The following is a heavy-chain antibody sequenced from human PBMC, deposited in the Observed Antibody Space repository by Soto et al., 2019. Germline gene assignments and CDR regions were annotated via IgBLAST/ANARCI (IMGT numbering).Heavy chain of an antibody. CDR3: APRPRISSSGFDY. J-gene: IGHJ4*02. V-gene: IGHV1-2*02. CDR1: GYTFTGYY. Sequence: ASVKVSCKASGYTFTGYYMHWVRQAPGQGLEWMGWINPNSGGTNYAQKFQGRVTMTRDTSISTAYMELSRLRSDDTAVYYCAPRPRISSSGFDYWGQGTLVTVSS. D-gene: IGHD6-6*01. CDR2: INPNSGGT.